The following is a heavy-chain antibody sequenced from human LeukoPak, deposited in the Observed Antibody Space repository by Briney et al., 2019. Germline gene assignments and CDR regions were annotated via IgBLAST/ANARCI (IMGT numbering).Heavy chain of an antibody. CDR2: IYSGGDT. CDR3: ARGSPHAFGL. D-gene: IGHD6-6*01. Sequence: GGSLRLSCAASGFTISSNYMSWVRQAPGKGLEWVSVIYSGGDTSYSDSVKGRFTISRDNSKNTLYLQMNSLRAEDTAAYYCARGSPHAFGLWVPGTMVTVSS. J-gene: IGHJ3*01. V-gene: IGHV3-53*01. CDR1: GFTISSNY.